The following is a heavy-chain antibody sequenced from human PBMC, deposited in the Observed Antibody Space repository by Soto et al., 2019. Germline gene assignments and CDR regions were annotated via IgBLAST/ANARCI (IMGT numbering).Heavy chain of an antibody. D-gene: IGHD6-6*01. CDR3: ARISNLFGSSSYYSGMDV. V-gene: IGHV1-69*13. J-gene: IGHJ6*02. CDR2: IIPIFGTA. CDR1: GGTFSSYA. Sequence: SVKVSCKASGGTFSSYAISWVRQAPGQGLEWMGGIIPIFGTANYAQKFQGRVTITADESTSTAYMELSSLRSEDTAVYYCARISNLFGSSSYYSGMDVWGQGTTVTVSS.